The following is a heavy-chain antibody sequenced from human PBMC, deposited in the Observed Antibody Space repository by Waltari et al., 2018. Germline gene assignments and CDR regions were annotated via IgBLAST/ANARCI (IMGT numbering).Heavy chain of an antibody. Sequence: EVQLVESGGGLVQPGGSLRLSCAASGFTFSSSWMSCVRQAPGKGLEWVANIKQDGSEKYYVDSVKGRFTISRDNAKNSLYLQMNSLRAEDTAVYYCARDRGPDYDFWSGYTWGQGTLVTVSS. V-gene: IGHV3-7*01. CDR1: GFTFSSSW. D-gene: IGHD3-3*01. J-gene: IGHJ5*02. CDR3: ARDRGPDYDFWSGYT. CDR2: IKQDGSEK.